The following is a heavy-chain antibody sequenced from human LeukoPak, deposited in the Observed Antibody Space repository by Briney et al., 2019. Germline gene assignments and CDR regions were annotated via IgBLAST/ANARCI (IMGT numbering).Heavy chain of an antibody. V-gene: IGHV3-23*01. CDR2: ISGSGGST. CDR3: AKDQMSSWSPREFDY. J-gene: IGHJ4*02. D-gene: IGHD6-13*01. CDR1: GFTFSSYA. Sequence: GGSLRLSCAASGFTFSSYAMSWVRQAPGKGLEWVSAISGSGGSTYYADSVKGRFTISRDNSKNTLYLRMNSLRAEDTAVYYCAKDQMSSWSPREFDYWGQGTLVTVSS.